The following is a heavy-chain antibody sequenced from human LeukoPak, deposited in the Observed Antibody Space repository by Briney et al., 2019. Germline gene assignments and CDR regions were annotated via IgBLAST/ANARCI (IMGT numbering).Heavy chain of an antibody. CDR2: ISGSGDRT. CDR3: APYTYYFDH. J-gene: IGHJ4*02. V-gene: IGHV3-23*01. D-gene: IGHD2-2*02. Sequence: GGSLRLSCAASGFTFSSFAVSWVRQAPGKGLEWVSGISGSGDRTDYADSVKGRFTISRDNSKNTLYLQMNSLRAEDTALYYCAPYTYYFDHRGQGTLVTVSS. CDR1: GFTFSSFA.